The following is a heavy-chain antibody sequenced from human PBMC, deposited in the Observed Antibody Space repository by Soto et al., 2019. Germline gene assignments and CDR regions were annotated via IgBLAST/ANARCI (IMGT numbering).Heavy chain of an antibody. J-gene: IGHJ6*02. CDR3: AREAAAERNYYGLDV. CDR1: GYIFSRYG. V-gene: IGHV1-18*04. Sequence: QVQLVQSGPEMRKPGASVKVSCKASGYIFSRYGISWVRQAPGQGLEWMAWISGYNGNTKFGERVQGRVNVTTDTSTSTAYMELRSLRSDDTAVYYCAREAAAERNYYGLDVWGQGTTVIVSS. D-gene: IGHD6-13*01. CDR2: ISGYNGNT.